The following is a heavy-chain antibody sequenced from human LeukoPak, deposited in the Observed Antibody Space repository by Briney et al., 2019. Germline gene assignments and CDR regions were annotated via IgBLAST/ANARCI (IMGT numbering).Heavy chain of an antibody. Sequence: SETLSLTCAVYGGSFSGYYWSWIRQPPGKGLEWIGTIYYSGSTYYNPSLKSRVTISIDTSKNQFSLKLSSVTAADTAVYYCARQGSGNYLSPVNYWGQGTLVTVSS. CDR3: ARQGSGNYLSPVNY. J-gene: IGHJ4*02. CDR1: GGSFSGYY. V-gene: IGHV4-34*01. CDR2: IYYSGST. D-gene: IGHD1-26*01.